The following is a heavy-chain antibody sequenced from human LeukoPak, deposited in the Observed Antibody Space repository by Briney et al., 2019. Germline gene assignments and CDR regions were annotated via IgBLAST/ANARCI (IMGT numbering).Heavy chain of an antibody. CDR3: ARHFWWEPINSLGFDY. Sequence: SETLSLTCAVYGGSFSGYYWSWIRQPPGKGLEWVGEINHSGSTNYNPSLKSRVTISVDTSKNQFSLKLSSVTAADTAVYYCARHFWWEPINSLGFDYWGQGTVVTVSS. D-gene: IGHD1-26*01. CDR2: INHSGST. V-gene: IGHV4-34*01. J-gene: IGHJ4*02. CDR1: GGSFSGYY.